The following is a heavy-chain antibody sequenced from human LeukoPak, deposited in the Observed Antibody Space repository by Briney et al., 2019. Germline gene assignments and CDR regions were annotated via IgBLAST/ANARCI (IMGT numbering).Heavy chain of an antibody. CDR3: ATDGRMFEYYYDSSDYFTFFDY. V-gene: IGHV1-69*04. CDR1: GGTFSSYA. J-gene: IGHJ4*02. D-gene: IGHD3-22*01. CDR2: IIPILGIA. Sequence: SVKVSCKASGGTFSSYAISWVRQAPGQGLEWMGRIIPILGIANYAQKFQGRVTITADKSTSTAYMELSSLRSEDTAVYYCATDGRMFEYYYDSSDYFTFFDYWGQGTLVTVSS.